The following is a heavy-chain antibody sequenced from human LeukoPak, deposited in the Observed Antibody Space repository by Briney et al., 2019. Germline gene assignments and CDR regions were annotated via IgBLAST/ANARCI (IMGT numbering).Heavy chain of an antibody. J-gene: IGHJ4*02. Sequence: PGGSLRLSCAASGFIFITYWMSWVRQAPGKGREWVANIKQDGSEKYYVDSVKGRFTISRDNAKNSLYLQMNSLRAEDTAVYYCAREGYYKVDYWGQGTLVTVSS. CDR2: IKQDGSEK. CDR3: AREGYYKVDY. CDR1: GFIFITYW. V-gene: IGHV3-7*01. D-gene: IGHD2-8*01.